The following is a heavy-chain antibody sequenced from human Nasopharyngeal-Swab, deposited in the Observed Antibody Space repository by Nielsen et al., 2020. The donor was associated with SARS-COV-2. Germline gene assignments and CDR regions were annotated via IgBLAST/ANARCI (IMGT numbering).Heavy chain of an antibody. D-gene: IGHD2-2*01. J-gene: IGHJ6*02. V-gene: IGHV4-34*01. CDR2: TRHSGSG. Sequence: WIRQPPGKGLEWIGETRHSGSGNYKPSLNSRVSMSVEASKNQFSLKLDSVTAADTAVYYCARGGRHGCSSANRPCAIDVWGQGATVTVSS. CDR3: ARGGRHGCSSANRPCAIDV.